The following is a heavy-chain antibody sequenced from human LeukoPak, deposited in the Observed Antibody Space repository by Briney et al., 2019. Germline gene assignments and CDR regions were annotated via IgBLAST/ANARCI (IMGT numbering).Heavy chain of an antibody. V-gene: IGHV3-74*01. CDR3: ARHCTSTSCYDY. D-gene: IGHD2-2*01. CDR2: INHDGSST. Sequence: GGSLRLSCAASGFTFSSNWMHWVRQAPGKGLVWVSRINHDGSSTSYADSVKSRFTISRDNAKNTLYLQMNSLRAEDTALYFCARHCTSTSCYDYWGQGTLVTVSS. CDR1: GFTFSSNW. J-gene: IGHJ4*02.